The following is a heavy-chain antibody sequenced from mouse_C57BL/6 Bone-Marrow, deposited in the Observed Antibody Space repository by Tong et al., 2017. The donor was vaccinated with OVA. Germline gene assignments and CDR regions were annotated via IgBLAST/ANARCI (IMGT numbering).Heavy chain of an antibody. CDR1: GYTFTDYN. CDR3: KEVYDGDFDY. V-gene: IGHV1-18*01. Sequence: EVQLQESGPELVKPGASVKIPCKASGYTFTDYNMDWVKQSHGKSLEWIGYISCYNGATSYNQKFKGKATFTVDTSSSTAYMQFNSLTSEDTAVYYCKEVYDGDFDYWGQGTTLTVSS. D-gene: IGHD2-12*01. CDR2: ISCYNGAT. J-gene: IGHJ2*01.